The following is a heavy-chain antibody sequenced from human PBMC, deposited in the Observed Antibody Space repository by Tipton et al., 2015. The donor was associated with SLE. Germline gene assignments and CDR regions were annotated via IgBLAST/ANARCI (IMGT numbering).Heavy chain of an antibody. Sequence: TLSLTCAVYGGSFSGYHWTWIRQPPGQGLEWIGEIADTGSPNYNPSLKSRVTISLDTSKSQFSLILNPLTAADTAVYYCARLGGKVDYWGQGTLVTVSS. J-gene: IGHJ4*02. D-gene: IGHD1-26*01. CDR2: IADTGSP. V-gene: IGHV4-34*01. CDR3: ARLGGKVDY. CDR1: GGSFSGYH.